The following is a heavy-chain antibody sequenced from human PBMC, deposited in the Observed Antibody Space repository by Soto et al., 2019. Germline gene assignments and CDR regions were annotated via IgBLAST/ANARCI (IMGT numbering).Heavy chain of an antibody. CDR2: ISAYKGNK. CDR1: GYTFTSYG. J-gene: IGHJ6*02. D-gene: IGHD1-1*01. Sequence: ASVKVTCKASGYTFTSYGISWVRQAPGQGLEWMGWISAYKGNKNYAQKLQGSVTMTTDTSTSTAYMWLRGLRSCDTAVYYCARNIAMQLERQNYYYDGMDVWGQGTTVTVSS. V-gene: IGHV1-18*01. CDR3: ARNIAMQLERQNYYYDGMDV.